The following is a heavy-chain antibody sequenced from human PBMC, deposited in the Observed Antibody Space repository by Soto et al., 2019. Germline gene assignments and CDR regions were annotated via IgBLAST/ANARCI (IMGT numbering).Heavy chain of an antibody. CDR3: ASRKEPNYYDTPLGGFDP. V-gene: IGHV1-69*13. CDR2: IIPIFGTA. Sequence: GASVKVSCKASGGTFSSYAISWVRQAPGQGLEWMGGIIPIFGTANYAQKFQGRVTITADESTSTAYMELSSLRSEDTAVYYCASRKEPNYYDTPLGGFDPWGQGTLVTVSS. J-gene: IGHJ5*02. CDR1: GGTFSSYA. D-gene: IGHD3-22*01.